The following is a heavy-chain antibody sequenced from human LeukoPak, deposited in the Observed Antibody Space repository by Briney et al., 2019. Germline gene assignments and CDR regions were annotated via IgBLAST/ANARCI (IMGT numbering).Heavy chain of an antibody. Sequence: PGGSLRLSCAASGFTFSSYPMTWVRQAPGKGLEWVSTISGSGDSTYYADSVKGRFTISRDNSKNTLYLQMNSLRAEDTAVYYCAKLSSSQPEDYWGQGTLVTVSS. CDR3: AKLSSSQPEDY. D-gene: IGHD6-6*01. V-gene: IGHV3-23*01. J-gene: IGHJ4*02. CDR1: GFTFSSYP. CDR2: ISGSGDST.